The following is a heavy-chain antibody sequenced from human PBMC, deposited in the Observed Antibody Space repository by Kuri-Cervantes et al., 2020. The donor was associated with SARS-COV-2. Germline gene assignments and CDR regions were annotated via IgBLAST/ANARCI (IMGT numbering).Heavy chain of an antibody. D-gene: IGHD3-9*01. Sequence: SETLSLTCGVSGGSISSVGYSWNWIRQPPGKGLEWIGYIYHSGATLYNPSVKSRVTMPIDKSKNQFSLKLRSVTAADTAVYYCARDRYFDYLRVNFFDYWGQGSLVTVSS. CDR1: GGSISSVGYS. J-gene: IGHJ4*02. CDR3: ARDRYFDYLRVNFFDY. V-gene: IGHV4-30-2*01. CDR2: IYHSGAT.